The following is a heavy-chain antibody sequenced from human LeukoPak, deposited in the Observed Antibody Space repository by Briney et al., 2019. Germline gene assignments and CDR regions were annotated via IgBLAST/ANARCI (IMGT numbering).Heavy chain of an antibody. Sequence: PGGSLRLSCAASGFTFSSYWMHWVRQAPGKGLVWVSRINSDGSRTTYADSVKGRFTFSRDNAKNSLYLQMNSLTAEDSAVYYCASRRGSNRPFDYWGQGTLVTVSS. CDR3: ASRRGSNRPFDY. CDR2: INSDGSRT. CDR1: GFTFSSYW. V-gene: IGHV3-74*01. J-gene: IGHJ4*02. D-gene: IGHD1-26*01.